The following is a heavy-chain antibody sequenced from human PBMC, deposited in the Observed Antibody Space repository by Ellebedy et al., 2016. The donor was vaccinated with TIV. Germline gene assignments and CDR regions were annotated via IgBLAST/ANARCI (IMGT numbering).Heavy chain of an antibody. CDR3: ARVVCTGGDCYPGD. Sequence: GESLKISCAASGFTFSSYWMSWVRQAPGKGLEWVANINQVESGKYYLDSVKGRFTISRDNAKNSLFLQMNSLRAEGTAVYYCARVVCTGGDCYPGDWGQGTLVTVSS. V-gene: IGHV3-7*01. J-gene: IGHJ4*02. CDR2: INQVESGK. CDR1: GFTFSSYW. D-gene: IGHD2-8*02.